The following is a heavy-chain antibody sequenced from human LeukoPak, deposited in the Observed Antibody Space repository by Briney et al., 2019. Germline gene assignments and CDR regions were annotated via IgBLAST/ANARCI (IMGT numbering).Heavy chain of an antibody. V-gene: IGHV4-61*02. CDR1: GGSISSGSYY. Sequence: SETLSLTCTVSGGSISSGSYYWSWIRQPAGKGLEWIGRIYTGGSTNYNPSLKSRVTISVDTSKNQFSLKLSSVTAADTAVYYCARENIVVVPAAIRTTYNWFDPWGQGTLVTVSS. J-gene: IGHJ5*02. CDR3: ARENIVVVPAAIRTTYNWFDP. D-gene: IGHD2-2*02. CDR2: IYTGGST.